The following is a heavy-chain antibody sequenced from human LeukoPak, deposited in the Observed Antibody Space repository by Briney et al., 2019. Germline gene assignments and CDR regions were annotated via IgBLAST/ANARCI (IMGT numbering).Heavy chain of an antibody. D-gene: IGHD3-10*01. CDR2: ISGYNGNT. J-gene: IGHJ4*02. V-gene: IGHV1-18*01. CDR1: GYTFTTYN. CDR3: ARDPLNHYGSGSYYLY. Sequence: ASVKVSCKASGYTFTTYNINWVRQAPGQGLEWMGWISGYNGNTNYAQKLQGRVTMTTDTSTSTAYMELRSLKSDDTAVYYCARDPLNHYGSGSYYLYWGQGTLVTVSS.